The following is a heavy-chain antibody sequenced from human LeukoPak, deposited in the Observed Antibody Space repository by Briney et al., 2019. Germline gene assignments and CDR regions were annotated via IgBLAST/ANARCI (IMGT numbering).Heavy chain of an antibody. CDR3: ARSPYYYDMRAVDY. CDR2: INSDGINT. J-gene: IGHJ4*02. CDR1: GFTFSNYW. V-gene: IGHV3-74*01. Sequence: GGSLRLSCAASGFTFSNYWMHWVRQAPGKGLVWVSRINSDGINTSYADSVKGRFTISRDNAKSSLYLQMNSLRAEDTAVYYCARSPYYYDMRAVDYWGQGTLVTVSS. D-gene: IGHD3-22*01.